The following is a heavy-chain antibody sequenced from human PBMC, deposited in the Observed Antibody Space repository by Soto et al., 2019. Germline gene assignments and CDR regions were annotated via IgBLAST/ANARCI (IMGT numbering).Heavy chain of an antibody. CDR1: GGSVSSGSYY. Sequence: PSETLSLTCTVSGGSVSSGSYYWSWIRQPPGKGLEWIGYIYYSGSTNYNPSLKSRVTISVDTSKNQFSLKLSSVTAADTAVYYCARGKGYFDSWGQGTLVTVSS. J-gene: IGHJ4*02. CDR2: IYYSGST. CDR3: ARGKGYFDS. V-gene: IGHV4-61*01. D-gene: IGHD2-15*01.